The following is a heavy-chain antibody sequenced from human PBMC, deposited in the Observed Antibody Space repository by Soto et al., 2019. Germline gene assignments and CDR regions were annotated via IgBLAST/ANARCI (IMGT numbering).Heavy chain of an antibody. J-gene: IGHJ4*02. V-gene: IGHV4-59*01. CDR1: GGSISTYY. CDR2: IYHSGST. CDR3: ARIYFSSGYYFDY. D-gene: IGHD3-22*01. Sequence: SETLSLSCTVSGGSISTYYWSWIRQPPGKGLEWIGYIYHSGSTNYNPSLKSRVTISVDTSKSQFSLKLSSVTAADTAVYYCARIYFSSGYYFDYWGQGTLVTVS.